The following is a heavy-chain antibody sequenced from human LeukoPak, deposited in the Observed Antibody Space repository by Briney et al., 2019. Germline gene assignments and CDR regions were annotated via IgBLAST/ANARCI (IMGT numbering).Heavy chain of an antibody. CDR2: IYSSGSP. J-gene: IGHJ6*02. Sequence: PETLSLTCTDAGGSISSYYWSWIRQPPGKGLEWIGYIYSSGSPNYNPSLKSRVTISVDTSKNQVSLNLSSVTAADTAVYDCARDYYGSGSYYNLYYYYGMEVWGQGTTVTVSS. CDR3: ARDYYGSGSYYNLYYYYGMEV. V-gene: IGHV4-59*01. D-gene: IGHD3-10*01. CDR1: GGSISSYY.